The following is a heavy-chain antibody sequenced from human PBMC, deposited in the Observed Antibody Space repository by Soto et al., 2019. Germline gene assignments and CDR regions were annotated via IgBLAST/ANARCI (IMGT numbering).Heavy chain of an antibody. Sequence: QVQLVQSGAEVKKPGASVKVSCKASGYTFTSYDINWVRQATGQGLEWMGWMNPNSGNTGYAQKFQGRVTMTRNTSISTAYMELSSLRSEDTAVYYCARGCWARPMVRGAYWFDPWGQGTLVTVSS. V-gene: IGHV1-8*01. CDR1: GYTFTSYD. J-gene: IGHJ5*02. CDR3: ARGCWARPMVRGAYWFDP. CDR2: MNPNSGNT. D-gene: IGHD3-10*01.